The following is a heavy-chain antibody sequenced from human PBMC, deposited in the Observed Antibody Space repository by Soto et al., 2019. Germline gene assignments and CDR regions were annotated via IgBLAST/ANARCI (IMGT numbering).Heavy chain of an antibody. V-gene: IGHV4-34*01. Sequence: PSETLSLTCAVYGGSFSGYYWSWIRQPPGKGLEWIGEINHSGSTNYNPSLKSRVTISVDTSKNQFSLKLSSVTAADTAVYYCARGRGFTMVRGVSNWFYPWGQGTLVTVSS. J-gene: IGHJ5*02. CDR3: ARGRGFTMVRGVSNWFYP. D-gene: IGHD3-10*01. CDR1: GGSFSGYY. CDR2: INHSGST.